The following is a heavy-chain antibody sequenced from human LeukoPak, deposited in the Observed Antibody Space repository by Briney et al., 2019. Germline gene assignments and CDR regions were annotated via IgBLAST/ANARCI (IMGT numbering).Heavy chain of an antibody. CDR2: ISYDGSNK. CDR3: AREAVAGTEQDAAIDY. Sequence: GGSLRLSCAASGFTVSSNCMSWVRQAPGKGLEWVAVISYDGSNKYYADSVKGRFTISRDNSKNTLYLQMNSLRAEDTAVYYCAREAVAGTEQDAAIDYWGQGTLVTVSS. CDR1: GFTVSSNC. D-gene: IGHD6-19*01. J-gene: IGHJ4*02. V-gene: IGHV3-30*03.